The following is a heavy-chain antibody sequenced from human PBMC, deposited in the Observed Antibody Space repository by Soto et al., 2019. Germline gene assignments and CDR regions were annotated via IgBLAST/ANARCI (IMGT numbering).Heavy chain of an antibody. Sequence: QLQLQESGPGLVKPSETLSLTCTVSGGSISTSTYYWGWIRQPPGKGLEWIGSIYYTGTTYYNPSLNSRITISMDTSKNQFSLKLSSVTAADTAVYYCASPLTGYNTSSGFDNWGQGTLVTVSS. V-gene: IGHV4-39*01. CDR3: ASPLTGYNTSSGFDN. CDR1: GGSISTSTYY. CDR2: IYYTGTT. D-gene: IGHD6-6*01. J-gene: IGHJ4*02.